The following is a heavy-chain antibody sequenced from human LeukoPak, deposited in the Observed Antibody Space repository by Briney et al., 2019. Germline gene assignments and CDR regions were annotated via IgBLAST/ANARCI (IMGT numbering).Heavy chain of an antibody. CDR3: ARDYRRSGYFGY. V-gene: IGHV3-21*01. Sequence: GGSLRLSCAASGFTFSSYRMNWVRQAAGKGLEWVASNSSSSTYIYYADSVKGRFTISRDNAKNSLYLQMNSLRAEDTAVYYCARDYRRSGYFGYWGQGTLVTVSS. D-gene: IGHD6-19*01. J-gene: IGHJ4*02. CDR2: NSSSSTYI. CDR1: GFTFSSYR.